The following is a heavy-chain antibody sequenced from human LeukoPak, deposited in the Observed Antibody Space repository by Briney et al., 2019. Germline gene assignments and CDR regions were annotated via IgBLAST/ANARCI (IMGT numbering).Heavy chain of an antibody. Sequence: SGTSLRLSCAASGFTFSDYAMHWVRQAPGKGLEWVSAISGSGGSTYYADSVKGRFTISRDNSKNTLYLQMNSLRAEDTAVYYCAKIYRTSSSCRLFDYWGQGTLVTVSS. CDR1: GFTFSDYA. J-gene: IGHJ4*02. D-gene: IGHD6-13*01. CDR2: ISGSGGST. CDR3: AKIYRTSSSCRLFDY. V-gene: IGHV3-23*01.